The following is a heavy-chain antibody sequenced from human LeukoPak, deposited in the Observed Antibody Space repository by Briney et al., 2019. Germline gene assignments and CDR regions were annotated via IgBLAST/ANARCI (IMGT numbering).Heavy chain of an antibody. CDR2: ISKDGSTK. J-gene: IGHJ2*01. Sequence: GGSLRLSCAASGFTFSSYGMHWVRQAPGKGLEWVAVISKDGSTKIYSASVKGRFTISRDNSKNTMYLQMNSLRAEDTAVYFCAKEYSSGWSYWYFDLWGRGTLVTVSS. CDR1: GFTFSSYG. D-gene: IGHD6-19*01. CDR3: AKEYSSGWSYWYFDL. V-gene: IGHV3-30*18.